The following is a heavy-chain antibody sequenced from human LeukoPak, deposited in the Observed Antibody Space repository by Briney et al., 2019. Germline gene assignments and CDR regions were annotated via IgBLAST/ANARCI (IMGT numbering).Heavy chain of an antibody. CDR3: TTDRQGGLNDY. CDR2: IKSKTDGGTT. V-gene: IGHV3-15*01. J-gene: IGHJ4*02. D-gene: IGHD3-16*01. CDR1: GFTLSSYE. Sequence: PGGSLRLSCTVSGFTLSSYEMSWIRQAPGKGLEWVGRIKSKTDGGTTDYAAPVKGRFTISRDDSKNTLYLQMNSLKTEDTAVYYCTTDRQGGLNDYWGQGTLVTVSS.